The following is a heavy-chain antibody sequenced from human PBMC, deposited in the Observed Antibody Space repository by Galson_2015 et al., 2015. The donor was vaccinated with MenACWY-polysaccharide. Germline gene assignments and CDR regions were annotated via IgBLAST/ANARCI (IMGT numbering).Heavy chain of an antibody. CDR2: IKKDGSEK. V-gene: IGHV3-7*01. CDR1: GVTFSNYW. J-gene: IGHJ6*02. Sequence: AMRLSCAVSGVTFSNYWMTWGRHAPGKGLEWVANIKKDGSEKHYVDSVMGRFTISRDNALYLQMNSLRAKDTAVYFCARGHYGMDVWGQGTTVTVSS. CDR3: ARGHYGMDV.